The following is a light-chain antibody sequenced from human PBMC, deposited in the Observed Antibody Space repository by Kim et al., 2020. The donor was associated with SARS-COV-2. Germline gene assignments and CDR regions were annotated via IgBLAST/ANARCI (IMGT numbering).Light chain of an antibody. J-gene: IGKJ1*01. CDR3: QHYDNLPRT. V-gene: IGKV3-20*01. CDR1: QSVSSNF. CDR2: GAS. Sequence: SPGERATLSCRASQSVSSNFLAGYQQKPGQAPRLLIYGASSRAAGIPDRFSGSGSGTDFTLTITRLEPEDFAVYYCQHYDNLPRTFGQGTKVDFK.